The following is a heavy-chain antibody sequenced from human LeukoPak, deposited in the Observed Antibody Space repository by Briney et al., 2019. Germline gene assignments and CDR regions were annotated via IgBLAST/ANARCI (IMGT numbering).Heavy chain of an antibody. CDR3: ARDHFSINRLSSAFDI. Sequence: GGSLRLSCAASGFTFSDYYMSWIRQAPGKGLEWVSYISSSGSTIYYADSVKGRFTISRDNAKNSLYLQMNSLRAEDTAVYYCARDHFSINRLSSAFDIWGQGTMVTVSS. CDR1: GFTFSDYY. V-gene: IGHV3-11*01. D-gene: IGHD2/OR15-2a*01. CDR2: ISSSGSTI. J-gene: IGHJ3*02.